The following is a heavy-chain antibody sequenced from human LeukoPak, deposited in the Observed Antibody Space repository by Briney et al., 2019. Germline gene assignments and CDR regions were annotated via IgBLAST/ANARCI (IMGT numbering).Heavy chain of an antibody. CDR2: INHSGST. CDR3: SVGRYRRGLVDY. CDR1: GGSFSGYY. J-gene: IGHJ4*02. D-gene: IGHD3-16*01. Sequence: KPSETLSLTCAVYGGSFSGYYWSWIRQPLGKGREWIGEINHSGSTNYNPSLKSRVTISVDTSKKQFSLKLSSMTGADTAVYYFSVGRYRRGLVDYWGQGTLVTVSS. V-gene: IGHV4-34*01.